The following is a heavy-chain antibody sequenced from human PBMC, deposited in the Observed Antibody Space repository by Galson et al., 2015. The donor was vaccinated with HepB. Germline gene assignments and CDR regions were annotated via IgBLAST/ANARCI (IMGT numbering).Heavy chain of an antibody. CDR3: ARDIGDYGGPNWFDP. D-gene: IGHD4-17*01. CDR1: GITFSRLA. CDR2: IIPFFGAS. V-gene: IGHV1-69*13. Sequence: VKVSCKASGITFSRLAVSWVRQAPGQGLEWMGGIIPFFGASNYAQKFQGRLTLTADESTNTVYMELRSLRSEDTAVYFCARDIGDYGGPNWFDPWGQGTLVTVSS. J-gene: IGHJ5*02.